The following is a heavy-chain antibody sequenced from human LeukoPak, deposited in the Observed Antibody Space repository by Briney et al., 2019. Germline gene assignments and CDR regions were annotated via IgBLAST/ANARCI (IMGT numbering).Heavy chain of an antibody. CDR2: IKSKTHGGTT. D-gene: IGHD1-7*01. Sequence: GGSLRLSCAASGFSFSNAWMNWVRQAPGKGLEWVGRIKSKTHGGTTDYAAPMKGRFTIPRDDSKNTLYLQMNSLKTEDTAVYYCITAGDNWNYGSSGYWGQGALVTVSS. CDR1: GFSFSNAW. J-gene: IGHJ4*02. V-gene: IGHV3-15*07. CDR3: ITAGDNWNYGSSGY.